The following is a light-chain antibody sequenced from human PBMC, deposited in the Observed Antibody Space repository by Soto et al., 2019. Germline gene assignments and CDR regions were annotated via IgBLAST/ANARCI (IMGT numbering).Light chain of an antibody. CDR2: GAS. Sequence: EVVLTQSPGTLSLSPGGRATLSCRASQSVSRRLAWYQQRPGQSPRLLISGASMRASGVPVRFIGSGSGTDFTLTITRLEPEDFAVYYCQRYGGSPITFGLGTRLEI. V-gene: IGKV3-20*01. J-gene: IGKJ5*01. CDR1: QSVSRR. CDR3: QRYGGSPIT.